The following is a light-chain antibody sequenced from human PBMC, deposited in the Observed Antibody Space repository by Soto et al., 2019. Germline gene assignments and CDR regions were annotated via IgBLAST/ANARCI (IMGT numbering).Light chain of an antibody. V-gene: IGLV2-14*03. CDR1: SSDVGGYNY. Sequence: QSALTQPASVSGSPGQSITISCTGTSSDVGGYNYVSWYQHHPGKAPKLMIYDVSNRPSGVSNRFSGSKSGNTASLTISGLQPEDEVDYYCSSYTTSNTRQIVFGTGTQLTVL. CDR3: SSYTTSNTRQIV. CDR2: DVS. J-gene: IGLJ1*01.